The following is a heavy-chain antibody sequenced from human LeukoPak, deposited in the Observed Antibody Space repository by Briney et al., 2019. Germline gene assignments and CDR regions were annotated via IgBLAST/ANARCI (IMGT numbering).Heavy chain of an antibody. Sequence: SETLSLTCTVSGGSISSSSYYWGWIRQPPGKGLEWIGSIYYSGSTYYNPSLKSRVTISVDTSKNQFSLKLSSVTAADTAVYYCARDGSDYGGNNSPYYFDYWGQGTLVTVSS. CDR3: ARDGSDYGGNNSPYYFDY. V-gene: IGHV4-39*07. D-gene: IGHD4-23*01. J-gene: IGHJ4*02. CDR1: GGSISSSSYY. CDR2: IYYSGST.